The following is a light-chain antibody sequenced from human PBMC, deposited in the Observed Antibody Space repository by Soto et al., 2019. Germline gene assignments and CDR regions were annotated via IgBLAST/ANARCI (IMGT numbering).Light chain of an antibody. CDR2: GAS. CDR1: QSVSSSY. J-gene: IGKJ5*01. V-gene: IGKV3-20*01. Sequence: EIVSTQSPGTLSLSRGERATLHCGASQSVSSSYLAWYQQKPGQAPRLLISGASRRATGIPDRFSGAGSGTDFTLTISRLEPEDFALYYCQQHDILPITFGQGTRLEIK. CDR3: QQHDILPIT.